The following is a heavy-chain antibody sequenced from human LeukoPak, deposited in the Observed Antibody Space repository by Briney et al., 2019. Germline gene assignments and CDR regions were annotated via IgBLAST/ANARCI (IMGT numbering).Heavy chain of an antibody. CDR3: ARVGHLTLDDVFDI. CDR1: GYTLTELS. V-gene: IGHV1-24*01. Sequence: ASVKVSCKVSGYTLTELSIHWVRQAPGKGLEWMGVFDPEHGETIYAQKFQGRVTMTEDTSTDTAYMELSSLRSEDTAVYYCARVGHLTLDDVFDIWGQGTMVIVSS. J-gene: IGHJ3*02. D-gene: IGHD3-16*01. CDR2: FDPEHGET.